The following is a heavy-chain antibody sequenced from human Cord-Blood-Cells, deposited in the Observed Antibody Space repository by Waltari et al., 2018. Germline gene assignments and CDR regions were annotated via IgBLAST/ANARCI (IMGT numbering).Heavy chain of an antibody. CDR2: INHSGST. D-gene: IGHD6-13*01. J-gene: IGHJ3*02. CDR3: ARKRSSSWYGAFDI. Sequence: QVQLQQWGAGLLKPSETLSLTCAVYGGSFSGYYWSWIRQPPGKGLEWIGEINHSGSTYYNPSLKSRVTISVDTSKNQFSLKLSSVTAADTAVYYCARKRSSSWYGAFDIWGQGTMVTVSS. V-gene: IGHV4-34*01. CDR1: GGSFSGYY.